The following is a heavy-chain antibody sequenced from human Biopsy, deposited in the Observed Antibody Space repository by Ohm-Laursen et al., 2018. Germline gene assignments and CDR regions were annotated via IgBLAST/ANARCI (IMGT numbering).Heavy chain of an antibody. J-gene: IGHJ5*02. D-gene: IGHD4-17*01. CDR1: GAIFSNYA. CDR2: IMPLFGAP. V-gene: IGHV1-69*13. Sequence: ASVKVSCKTSGAIFSNYAITWVRQAPGQGLEWMGGIMPLFGAPNYAQKFQGRLTITADESKSTTYMELSSLRSEDTAVYYCARLAQIYGDSPFDPWGQGTLVTVSS. CDR3: ARLAQIYGDSPFDP.